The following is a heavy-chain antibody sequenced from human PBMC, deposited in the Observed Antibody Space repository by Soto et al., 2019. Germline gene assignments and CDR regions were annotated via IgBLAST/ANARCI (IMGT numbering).Heavy chain of an antibody. D-gene: IGHD3-22*01. V-gene: IGHV3-48*03. J-gene: IGHJ6*02. CDR1: GFTFSSYE. Sequence: EEELVESGGGLVQPGGSLRLSCAASGFTFSSYEMNWVRQAPGKGLEWISYISSSGSTIYYADSVKGRFTISRDNAKNSLYLQMNSLRAEDTAVYYCARDWVNYDSTGYYNHYFSGMDVWGRGTTVTVSS. CDR2: ISSSGSTI. CDR3: ARDWVNYDSTGYYNHYFSGMDV.